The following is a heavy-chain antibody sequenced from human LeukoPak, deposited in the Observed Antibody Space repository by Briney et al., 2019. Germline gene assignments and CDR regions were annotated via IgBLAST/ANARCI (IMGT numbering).Heavy chain of an antibody. Sequence: APVKVSYKASGYTFTSYDFSWVRQAPGQELEGMGWISAYNGNTNYAQILQGRLTMTTDTSTSTAYMELRSLRSDDTAVYYCARQGYGGNSQGAADYWGQGTLVTVSS. D-gene: IGHD4-23*01. V-gene: IGHV1-18*01. CDR3: ARQGYGGNSQGAADY. CDR1: GYTFTSYD. J-gene: IGHJ4*02. CDR2: ISAYNGNT.